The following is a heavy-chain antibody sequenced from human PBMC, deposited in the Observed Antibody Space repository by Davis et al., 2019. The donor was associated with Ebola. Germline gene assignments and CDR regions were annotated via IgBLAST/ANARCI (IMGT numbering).Heavy chain of an antibody. J-gene: IGHJ4*02. Sequence: ASVKVSCKASGYTFTSYAMHWVRQAPGQRLEWMGWINAGNGNTKYSQKFQGRVTMTRDTSTSTVYMELSSLRSEDTAEYYCARGGRPRGAYSSGWYYFDYWGQGTLVTVSS. D-gene: IGHD6-19*01. CDR2: INAGNGNT. CDR3: ARGGRPRGAYSSGWYYFDY. V-gene: IGHV1-3*01. CDR1: GYTFTSYA.